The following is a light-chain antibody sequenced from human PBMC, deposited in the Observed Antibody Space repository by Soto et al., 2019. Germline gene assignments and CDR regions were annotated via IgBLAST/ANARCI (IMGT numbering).Light chain of an antibody. Sequence: IQMSQSPSSLSASVGDRVPITCRASQTISTYLNWYQQKPGKAPKLLIYDASSLESGVPSRFSGSGSGTEFTLTISSLQPDDFATYYCQQYNSYWPFGQGTKVAIK. V-gene: IGKV1-5*01. CDR1: QTISTY. CDR3: QQYNSYWP. CDR2: DAS. J-gene: IGKJ1*01.